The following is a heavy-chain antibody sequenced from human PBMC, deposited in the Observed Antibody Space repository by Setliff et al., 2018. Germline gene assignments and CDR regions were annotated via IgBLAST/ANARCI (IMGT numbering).Heavy chain of an antibody. D-gene: IGHD2-2*02. Sequence: GGSLRLSCAASGFTFSSYGMHWVRQAPGKGLEWVAVIWYDGSNKYYADSVKGRFTISRDNSKNTLYLQMNSLRAEDTAVYYCAKSGGYCSSTSCYSYYYYMDVWGKGTTVTVSS. J-gene: IGHJ6*03. CDR1: GFTFSSYG. V-gene: IGHV3-33*06. CDR2: IWYDGSNK. CDR3: AKSGGYCSSTSCYSYYYYMDV.